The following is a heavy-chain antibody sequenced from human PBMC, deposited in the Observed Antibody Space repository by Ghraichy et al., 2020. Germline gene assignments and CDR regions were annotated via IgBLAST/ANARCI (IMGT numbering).Heavy chain of an antibody. CDR1: GFTFSSYV. CDR2: ITGSGGST. J-gene: IGHJ4*02. D-gene: IGHD6-13*01. V-gene: IGHV3-23*01. Sequence: GGSLRLSCAASGFTFSSYVMSWVRQAPGKGLEWVSAITGSGGSTYYADSVKGRFTISRDNSKNTLYLQMNSLRAEDTAVYYCAKDAYSSSWNYFDYWGQGTLVTVSS. CDR3: AKDAYSSSWNYFDY.